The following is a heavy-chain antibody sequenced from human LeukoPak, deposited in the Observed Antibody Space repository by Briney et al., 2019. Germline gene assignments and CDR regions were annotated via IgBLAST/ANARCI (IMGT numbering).Heavy chain of an antibody. J-gene: IGHJ6*03. CDR3: ARAVVGTKFRYYYYMDV. CDR2: ISAYNGNT. CDR1: GYTFTSYG. D-gene: IGHD1-7*01. V-gene: IGHV1-18*01. Sequence: ASVKVSCKSSGYTFTSYGISWVRQGPGQGLEWMGWISAYNGNTNYAQKLQGRVTMTTDTSTSTAYMELRSLRSDDTAVYYCARAVVGTKFRYYYYMDVWGKGTTVTVSS.